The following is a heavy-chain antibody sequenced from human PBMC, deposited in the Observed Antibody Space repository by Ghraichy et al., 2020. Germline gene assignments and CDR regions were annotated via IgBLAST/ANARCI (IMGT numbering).Heavy chain of an antibody. CDR1: GLTFSTYA. V-gene: IGHV3-23*01. D-gene: IGHD3-3*01. Sequence: AGSLRLSCAASGLTFSTYAMSWVRQAPGKGLEWVSAVSGSGGSTFYPPSVKGRFTISRDNRKNTVYLQMDSLRPEDTGVYYCVKAPVGDAIFGAFRGGDSHNYDYWGQGTLVTVSS. J-gene: IGHJ4*02. CDR3: VKAPVGDAIFGAFRGGDSHNYDY. CDR2: VSGSGGST.